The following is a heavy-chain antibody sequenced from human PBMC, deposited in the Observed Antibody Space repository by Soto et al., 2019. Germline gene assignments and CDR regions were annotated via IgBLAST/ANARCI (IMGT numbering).Heavy chain of an antibody. CDR2: ISYDGSNK. V-gene: IGHV3-30*18. Sequence: PGGSLRLSCAASGFTFSSYGMHWVRQAPGKGLEWVAVISYDGSNKYYADSVKGRFTISRDNSKNTLYLQMNSLRAEDTAVYYCAKPFHIQASPFDYWGQGTLVTVSS. J-gene: IGHJ4*02. CDR1: GFTFSSYG. D-gene: IGHD5-18*01. CDR3: AKPFHIQASPFDY.